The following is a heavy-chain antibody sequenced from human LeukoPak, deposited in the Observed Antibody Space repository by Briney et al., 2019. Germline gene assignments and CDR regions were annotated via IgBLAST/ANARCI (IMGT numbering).Heavy chain of an antibody. Sequence: GGSLRLSCAASGFTFSSYAMSWVRQAPGKGLEWVSAISGSGGSTYYADSVKGRFTISRDNSKNTLYLQMNSLRAEDTAVYYCARAGEQQLVRYYYYYYMDVWGKGTTVTVSS. CDR3: ARAGEQQLVRYYYYYYMDV. J-gene: IGHJ6*03. D-gene: IGHD6-13*01. CDR1: GFTFSSYA. CDR2: ISGSGGST. V-gene: IGHV3-23*01.